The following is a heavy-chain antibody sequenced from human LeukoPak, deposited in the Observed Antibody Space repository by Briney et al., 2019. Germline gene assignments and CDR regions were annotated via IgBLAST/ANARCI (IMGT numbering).Heavy chain of an antibody. D-gene: IGHD2-2*01. J-gene: IGHJ6*03. V-gene: IGHV3-21*01. CDR1: GFTFSDYS. Sequence: PGGSLRLSCGASGFTFSDYSMNWVRQAPGKGLAWVASITSAGGYTYYADSVKGRFTISRDNAQNSLFLQVNSLRAEDTAVYFCATSGGFVLPNAITGNWYMDVWGRGTSVTVSS. CDR3: ATSGGFVLPNAITGNWYMDV. CDR2: ITSAGGYT.